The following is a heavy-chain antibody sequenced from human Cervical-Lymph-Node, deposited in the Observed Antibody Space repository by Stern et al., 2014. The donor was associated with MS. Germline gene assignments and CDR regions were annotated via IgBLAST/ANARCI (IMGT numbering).Heavy chain of an antibody. D-gene: IGHD3-10*01. CDR2: IYWNDDK. V-gene: IGHV2-5*01. CDR1: GFSLSTIGVG. J-gene: IGHJ4*02. CDR3: AHQGGVYYYDY. Sequence: SGPTLVKPTQTLTLTCTFSGFSLSTIGVGVGWIRQPPGKALEWLALIYWNDDKRYSPSLKNRLTITQDTSKNQVVLTMANLDPVDTATYYCAHQGGVYYYDYWGQGTLVTVSS.